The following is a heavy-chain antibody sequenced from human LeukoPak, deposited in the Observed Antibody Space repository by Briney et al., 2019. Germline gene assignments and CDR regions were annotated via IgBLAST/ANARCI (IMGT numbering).Heavy chain of an antibody. CDR3: ARGNISYYYGMDV. Sequence: GGSLRLSCTASGFTFSSYAMSWVRQAPGKGLEWVSAVYAGGSTHYADSVKGRFTISRDSSKNTLDLQMNNLRVEDTAVYYCARGNISYYYGMDVWGQGTTVTVSS. CDR1: GFTFSSYA. CDR2: VYAGGST. J-gene: IGHJ6*02. D-gene: IGHD1/OR15-1a*01. V-gene: IGHV3-66*01.